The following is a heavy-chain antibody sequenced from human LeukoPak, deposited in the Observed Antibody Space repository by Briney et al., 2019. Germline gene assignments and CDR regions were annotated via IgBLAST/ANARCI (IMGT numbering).Heavy chain of an antibody. CDR2: INPNSGGT. J-gene: IGHJ4*02. D-gene: IGHD3-10*01. V-gene: IGHV1-2*02. Sequence: GASVKVSCKASGYTFTGYYMHWVRQAPGQGLEWMGWINPNSGGTNYAQKFQGRVTMTRDTSISTAYMELSRLRSDDTAVYYCARDAPRPYYYGSGSYSNPLDYWGQGTLVTVSS. CDR3: ARDAPRPYYYGSGSYSNPLDY. CDR1: GYTFTGYY.